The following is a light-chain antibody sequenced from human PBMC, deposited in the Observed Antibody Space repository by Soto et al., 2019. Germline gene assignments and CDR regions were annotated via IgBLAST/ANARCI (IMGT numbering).Light chain of an antibody. CDR3: QTWGTGAWV. J-gene: IGLJ3*02. CDR1: SGHSSYA. V-gene: IGLV4-69*02. Sequence: QSVLTQSPSASASLGASVKLTCTLNSGHSSYAIAWHQQQPEKGPRYLMKLNSDGSHSKGDGIPDRFSGSSSGAERYLTISRLQSEDEADYCCQTWGTGAWVFGGGTKLTVL. CDR2: LNSDGSH.